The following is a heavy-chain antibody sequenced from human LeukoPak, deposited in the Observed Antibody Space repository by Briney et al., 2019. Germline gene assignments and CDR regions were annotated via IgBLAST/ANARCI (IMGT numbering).Heavy chain of an antibody. J-gene: IGHJ4*02. D-gene: IGHD2-2*01. CDR2: IYHSGST. CDR3: ARLYLRDHCSSSSCYDLYFDS. V-gene: IGHV4-39*07. CDR1: GGSISSGSYY. Sequence: SETLSLTCTVSGGSISSGSYYWGWIRQPPGKGLEWIGSIYHSGSTYYNPSLKTRVTISVDTSKNQFSLKLSPVTAADTAVYYCARLYLRDHCSSSSCYDLYFDSWRQGTLVTVSS.